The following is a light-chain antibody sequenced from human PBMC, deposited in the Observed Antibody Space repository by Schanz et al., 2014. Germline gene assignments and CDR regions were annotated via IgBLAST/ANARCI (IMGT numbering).Light chain of an antibody. CDR3: SSYTSSDNLV. Sequence: QSALTQPASVSGSPGQSITISCTGTSSDVGYYDYVSWYQQYPGKAPKVIIYDVSIRPSGVSNRFSGSKSGNTASLTISGLQPEDEADYYCSSYTSSDNLVFGGGTKLTVL. CDR2: DVS. J-gene: IGLJ3*02. CDR1: SSDVGYYDY. V-gene: IGLV2-14*03.